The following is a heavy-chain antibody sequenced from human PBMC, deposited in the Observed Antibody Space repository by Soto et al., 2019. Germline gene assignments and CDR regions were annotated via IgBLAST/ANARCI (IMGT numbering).Heavy chain of an antibody. CDR1: GFTFTTYW. CDR3: ASRYLEYCSSASCSAPYDY. J-gene: IGHJ4*02. D-gene: IGHD2-2*01. V-gene: IGHV3-7*05. CDR2: IKQDGSEK. Sequence: EVQLEESGGGLVQPGGSLRLSCAASGFTFTTYWMSWVRQAPGKGLEWVANIKQDGSEKYYVDSVKGRFTISRDNTKKSLYLQMNSLRAEYTAVYYCASRYLEYCSSASCSAPYDYWGQGTLVTVSS.